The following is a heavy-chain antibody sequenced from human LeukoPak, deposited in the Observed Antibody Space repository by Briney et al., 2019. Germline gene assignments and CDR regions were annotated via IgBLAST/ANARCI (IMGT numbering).Heavy chain of an antibody. CDR2: IYYSGST. D-gene: IGHD5-12*01. CDR3: ARVHSCYDMYYFDY. CDR1: GGSFSSYY. J-gene: IGHJ4*02. Sequence: SETLSLTCTVSGGSFSSYYWSWIRQPPGKGLEWIGYIYYSGSTNYNPSLKSRVTISVDTSKNQFSLKLSSVTAADTAVYYCARVHSCYDMYYFDYWGQGTLVTVSS. V-gene: IGHV4-59*01.